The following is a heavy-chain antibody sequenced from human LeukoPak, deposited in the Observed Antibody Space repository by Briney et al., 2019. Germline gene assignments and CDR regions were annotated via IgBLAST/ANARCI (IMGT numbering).Heavy chain of an antibody. CDR1: GGSFNGYY. CDR2: INHSGST. J-gene: IGHJ5*02. CDR3: ATVGYGSGT. V-gene: IGHV4-34*01. Sequence: SETLSLTCAVYGGSFNGYYWSWIRQPPGKGLEWIGEINHSGSTNYNPSLKSRVTISVDTSKNQFSLKLSSVTAADTAVYYCATVGYGSGTWGQGTLVTVSS. D-gene: IGHD3-10*01.